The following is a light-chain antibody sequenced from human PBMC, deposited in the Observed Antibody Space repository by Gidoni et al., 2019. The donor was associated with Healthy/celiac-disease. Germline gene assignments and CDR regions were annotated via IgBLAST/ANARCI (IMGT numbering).Light chain of an antibody. Sequence: IQMTQSPSSLSESVGDRLTITCRASQSISSYLNWYQQKPGKDTKLLIYAASSLQSGVPSRLSGSGSGTDFTITISSLQPEDFATYYCQQSYSTPQTFGQGTKVEIK. CDR2: AAS. V-gene: IGKV1-39*01. CDR3: QQSYSTPQT. CDR1: QSISSY. J-gene: IGKJ1*01.